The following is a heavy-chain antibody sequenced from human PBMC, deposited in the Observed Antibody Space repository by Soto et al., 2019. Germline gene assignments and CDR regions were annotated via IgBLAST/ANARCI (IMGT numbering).Heavy chain of an antibody. CDR3: ARDYEVVPAVNWFDP. Sequence: QVQLVPSGAEVKKPGASVKVSCKASGYTFTGYYMHWVRQAPGQGLEWMGWINPNSGGTNYAQKFQGRVTMTRDTSISTAYMELSRLRSDDTAVYYCARDYEVVPAVNWFDPWGQGTLVTVSS. J-gene: IGHJ5*02. D-gene: IGHD2-2*01. CDR2: INPNSGGT. CDR1: GYTFTGYY. V-gene: IGHV1-2*02.